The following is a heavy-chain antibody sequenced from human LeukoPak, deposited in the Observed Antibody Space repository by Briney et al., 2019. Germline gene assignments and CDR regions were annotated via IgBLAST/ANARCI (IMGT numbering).Heavy chain of an antibody. Sequence: SETLSLTCTVSGGSISSYYWSWIRQPAGKGLEWIGRIYTSGSTNYNPSLKSRVTMSVDTSKNQFSLKVTSVTASDTAMYYCVRDHVSPGLSNWFDPWGQGTLVTVSS. D-gene: IGHD3-16*01. CDR3: VRDHVSPGLSNWFDP. J-gene: IGHJ5*02. V-gene: IGHV4-4*07. CDR2: IYTSGST. CDR1: GGSISSYY.